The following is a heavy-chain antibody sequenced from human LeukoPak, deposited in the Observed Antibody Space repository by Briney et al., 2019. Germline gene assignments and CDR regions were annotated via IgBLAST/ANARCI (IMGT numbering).Heavy chain of an antibody. J-gene: IGHJ4*02. Sequence: GGSLRLSCEASGFTFSDYYMNWIRQAPGKGLEWVSYISSSSSYTNYADSVKGRFTISRDNAKDSLYLQMNSLRTEDTAVYYCARFLVVGTSNPFDYWGQGTLVTVSS. V-gene: IGHV3-11*06. CDR2: ISSSSSYT. CDR3: ARFLVVGTSNPFDY. D-gene: IGHD7-27*01. CDR1: GFTFSDYY.